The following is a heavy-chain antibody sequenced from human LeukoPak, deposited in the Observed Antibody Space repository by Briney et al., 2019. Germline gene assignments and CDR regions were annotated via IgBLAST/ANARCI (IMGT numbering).Heavy chain of an antibody. Sequence: ASVKVSCKASGYTFTSYAMQWVRQAPGQRLEWMGWINVGNGNTKYSQEFQGRVTITRDTSASTAYMELSSLRSDDTAVYYCARGWYSSGPYYFDYWGQGTLVTVSS. V-gene: IGHV1-3*01. CDR3: ARGWYSSGPYYFDY. CDR1: GYTFTSYA. CDR2: INVGNGNT. J-gene: IGHJ4*02. D-gene: IGHD6-19*01.